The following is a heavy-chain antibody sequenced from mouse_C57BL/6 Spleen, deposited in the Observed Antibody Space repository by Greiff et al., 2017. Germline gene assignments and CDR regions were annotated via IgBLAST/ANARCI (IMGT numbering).Heavy chain of an antibody. CDR3: ARSGSTMVRMDY. CDR1: GYTFTSYW. Sequence: QVQLQQPGAELVRPGSSVKLSCKASGYTFTSYWMHWVKQRPIQGLEWIGNIDPSDSETHYNQKFKDKATLTVDKSSSTAYLQLSSLTSEDSAVYYCARSGSTMVRMDYWGQGTSVTVSS. D-gene: IGHD2-2*01. J-gene: IGHJ4*01. V-gene: IGHV1-52*01. CDR2: IDPSDSET.